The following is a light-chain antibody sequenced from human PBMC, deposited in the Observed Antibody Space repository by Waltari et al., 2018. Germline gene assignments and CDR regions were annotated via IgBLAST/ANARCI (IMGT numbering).Light chain of an antibody. V-gene: IGLV2-14*01. CDR2: EVR. J-gene: IGLJ1*01. CDR3: TSYSSGRTPFV. Sequence: QSALTQPASVSGSPGQSITISCTGSSGDIGTYKYVSWYQQHPGQAPKRLIYEVRNRPSGVSSRFSGTKSGNTASLTISGLQAEDDANYYCTSYSSGRTPFVFGSGTKVTVL. CDR1: SGDIGTYKY.